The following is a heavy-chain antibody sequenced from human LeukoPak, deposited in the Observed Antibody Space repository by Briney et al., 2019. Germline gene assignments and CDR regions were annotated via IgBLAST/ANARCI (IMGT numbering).Heavy chain of an antibody. Sequence: GGSLRLSCAASGFTLSDYAMSWVRQAPEKGLEWVSTISHVGGTYYADSVRGRFTISRDDSKNMVYLQMDSLRAEDTAVYYCARGFYFDYWGQGTLVTVSS. V-gene: IGHV3-23*01. CDR3: ARGFYFDY. CDR1: GFTLSDYA. J-gene: IGHJ4*02. CDR2: ISHVGGT.